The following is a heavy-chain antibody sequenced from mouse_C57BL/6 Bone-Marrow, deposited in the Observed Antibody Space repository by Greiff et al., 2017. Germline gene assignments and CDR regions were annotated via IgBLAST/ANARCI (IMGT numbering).Heavy chain of an antibody. Sequence: QVQLQQSGAELVKPGASVKISCKASGYAFSSYWMNWVKQRPGKGLEWIGQIYPGDGDTNYNGKFKGKATLTADKSSSTAYMQLSSLTSEDSAVYFCARSYYYSSYVFDYWGQGTTLTVSS. J-gene: IGHJ2*01. V-gene: IGHV1-80*01. CDR3: ARSYYYSSYVFDY. D-gene: IGHD1-1*01. CDR2: IYPGDGDT. CDR1: GYAFSSYW.